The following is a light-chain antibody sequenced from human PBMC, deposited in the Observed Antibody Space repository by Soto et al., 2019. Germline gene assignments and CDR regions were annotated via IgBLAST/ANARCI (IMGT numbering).Light chain of an antibody. CDR1: QSVSSN. CDR3: QQYGSSGK. J-gene: IGKJ1*01. V-gene: IGKV3-20*01. CDR2: GAS. Sequence: ELVMTQCPATLSVSPGERATLSCRASQSVSSNLAWYQQKPGQAPRLLIYGASTRATGIPDRFSGSGSGTDFTLTISRLEPEDFAVYYCQQYGSSGKFGQGTKVDIK.